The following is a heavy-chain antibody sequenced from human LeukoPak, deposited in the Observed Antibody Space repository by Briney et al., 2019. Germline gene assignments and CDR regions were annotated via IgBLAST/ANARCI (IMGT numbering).Heavy chain of an antibody. CDR2: TYYRYKWYN. CDR3: ARENQITMVRGVNYYYYGMDV. V-gene: IGHV6-1*01. J-gene: IGHJ6*04. CDR1: GDSVSSNSAA. D-gene: IGHD3-10*01. Sequence: SQTLSLTCAISGDSVSSNSAAWNWIGQSPSRGLEWLGRTYYRYKWYNDYAVSVKSRITINPETSKNQFSLQLNSVTPEDTAVYYCARENQITMVRGVNYYYYGMDVWGKGTTVTVS.